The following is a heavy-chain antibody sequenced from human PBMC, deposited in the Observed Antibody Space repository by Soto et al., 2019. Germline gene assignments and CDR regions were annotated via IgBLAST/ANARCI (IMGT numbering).Heavy chain of an antibody. CDR1: GFTFSDYH. Sequence: AGGPLRLSCAASGFTFSDYHMTWIRQAPGKGLEWVSSISHSGSSTNYADSVKGRFTISRDNAKNSLYLQMHSLRAEDTAVYYCARTSWLYATGPDWFDPWGQGTLVTVSS. J-gene: IGHJ5*02. D-gene: IGHD2-8*01. CDR3: ARTSWLYATGPDWFDP. V-gene: IGHV3-11*06. CDR2: ISHSGSST.